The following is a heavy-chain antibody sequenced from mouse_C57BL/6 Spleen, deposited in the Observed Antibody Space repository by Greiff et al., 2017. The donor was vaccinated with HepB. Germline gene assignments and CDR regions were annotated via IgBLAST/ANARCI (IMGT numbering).Heavy chain of an antibody. CDR2: FYPGSGSI. Sequence: QVQLQQSGAELVKPGASVKLSCKASGYTFTEYTIHWVKQRSGQGLEWIGWFYPGSGSIKYNEKFKDKATLTADKSSSTVYMELSRLTSEDSAVYVCARHEEKDYYGSDAMDYWGQGTSVTVSS. V-gene: IGHV1-62-2*01. D-gene: IGHD1-1*01. J-gene: IGHJ4*01. CDR1: GYTFTEYT. CDR3: ARHEEKDYYGSDAMDY.